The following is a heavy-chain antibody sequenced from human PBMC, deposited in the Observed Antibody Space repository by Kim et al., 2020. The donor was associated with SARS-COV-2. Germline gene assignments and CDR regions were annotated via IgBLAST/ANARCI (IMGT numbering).Heavy chain of an antibody. CDR3: ARGREVRGVIASYYYGMDV. Sequence: SRVTRSADTSKNQFSLKLSSVTAADTAVYYCARGREVRGVIASYYYGMDVWGQGTTVTVSS. J-gene: IGHJ6*02. D-gene: IGHD3-10*01. V-gene: IGHV4-39*07.